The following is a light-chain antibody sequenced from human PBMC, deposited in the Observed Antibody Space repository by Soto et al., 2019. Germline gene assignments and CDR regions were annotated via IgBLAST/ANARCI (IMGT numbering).Light chain of an antibody. CDR1: QSVHND. CDR2: DAS. J-gene: IGKJ4*01. Sequence: EIVMTQSPATLSVSPGEGATLSCRASQSVHNDLAWYQQKPGQAPRLLIYDASTRATGIPARFSASGSGTEFTLTISSLQSEDFAVYFCQQYTSWPPLTFGGGTKVDI. CDR3: QQYTSWPPLT. V-gene: IGKV3-15*01.